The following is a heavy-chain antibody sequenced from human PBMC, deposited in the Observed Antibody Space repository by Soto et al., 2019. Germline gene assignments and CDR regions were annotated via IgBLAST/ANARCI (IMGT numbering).Heavy chain of an antibody. J-gene: IGHJ6*02. CDR1: GGTFSSYA. V-gene: IGHV1-69*13. D-gene: IGHD1-1*01. CDR3: ASKEQLERRPLDYYYYGMDV. CDR2: IIPIFGTA. Sequence: SVKVSCKASGGTFSSYAISWVRQAPGQGLEWMGGIIPIFGTANYAQKFQGRVTITADESTSTAYMELSSLRSEDTAVYYCASKEQLERRPLDYYYYGMDVWGQGTTVTVSS.